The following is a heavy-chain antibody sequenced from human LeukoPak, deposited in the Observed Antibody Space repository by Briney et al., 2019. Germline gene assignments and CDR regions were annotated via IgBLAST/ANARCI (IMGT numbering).Heavy chain of an antibody. CDR1: GVSMSAFQ. D-gene: IGHD2-8*01. Sequence: SETLSLACTVSGVSMSAFQWSWVRQSPEKGLEWIGCVNTKGETDYNPSLKSRVITSVDTSKSQFSLRLTSVTAADTAVYYCATSNDAKIAPFDHWGQGALVTVSS. V-gene: IGHV4-4*09. CDR3: ATSNDAKIAPFDH. J-gene: IGHJ4*02. CDR2: VNTKGET.